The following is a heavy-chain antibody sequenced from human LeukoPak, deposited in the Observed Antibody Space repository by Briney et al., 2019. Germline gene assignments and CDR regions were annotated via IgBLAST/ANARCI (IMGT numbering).Heavy chain of an antibody. V-gene: IGHV3-23*01. CDR1: GFTFSSYA. CDR3: AKAEVEYYDFWSGNPHFDY. CDR2: ISGSGGST. J-gene: IGHJ4*02. D-gene: IGHD3-3*01. Sequence: PGGSLRLSCAASGFTFSSYAMSWVRQAPGKGLEWVSAISGSGGSTYYADSVKGRFTISRDNSKNTLYLQMNSLRAEDTAVYYCAKAEVEYYDFWSGNPHFDYWGQGTLVTVSS.